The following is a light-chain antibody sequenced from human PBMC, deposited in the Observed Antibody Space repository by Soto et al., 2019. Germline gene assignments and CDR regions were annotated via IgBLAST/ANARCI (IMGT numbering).Light chain of an antibody. J-gene: IGKJ1*01. CDR3: QVRDVWPS. V-gene: IGKV3-11*01. CDR2: DAS. Sequence: PGESAVLSCRASQSVSTSLAWYQHKPGQAPRLFIYDASKRAPGIPARFTGSGSGTDFTLTINSLEPEDIAVYYCQVRDVWPSFGQGTKVDIK. CDR1: QSVSTS.